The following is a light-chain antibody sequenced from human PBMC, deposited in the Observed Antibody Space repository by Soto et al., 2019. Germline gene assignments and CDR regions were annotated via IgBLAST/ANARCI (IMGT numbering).Light chain of an antibody. J-gene: IGLJ1*01. CDR3: SSYTSSSTYV. CDR1: SSDVGGYNY. V-gene: IGLV2-14*01. CDR2: DVS. Sequence: QSVLTQPASVSGSPGQSITISCTGTSSDVGGYNYVSWYQQHPGKAPKLMIYDVSNRPSGVSNRFSGSKSGKTASLTISGLQAEDEADYYCSSYTSSSTYVFGPGTKVTVL.